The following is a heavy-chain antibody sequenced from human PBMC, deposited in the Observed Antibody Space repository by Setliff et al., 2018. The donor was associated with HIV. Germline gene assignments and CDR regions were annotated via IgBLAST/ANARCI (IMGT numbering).Heavy chain of an antibody. CDR2: ISAYNGNT. CDR1: GYTFTSYG. V-gene: IGHV1-18*01. CDR3: ASGKGVRGVIIRGGLDV. J-gene: IGHJ6*04. D-gene: IGHD3-10*01. Sequence: ASVKVSCKASGYTFTSYGITWVRQAPGQGLEWMGWISAYNGNTNYAQKLQDRFIMTRDTSISTAYMELSSLTSEDTAVYYCASGKGVRGVIIRGGLDVWGKGTTVTVSS.